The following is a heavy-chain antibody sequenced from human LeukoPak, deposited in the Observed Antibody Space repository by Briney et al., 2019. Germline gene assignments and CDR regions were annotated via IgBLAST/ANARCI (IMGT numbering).Heavy chain of an antibody. CDR3: ARLGYDFWSGYPEWFDP. J-gene: IGHJ5*02. V-gene: IGHV4-34*01. Sequence: SETLSLTCAVYGGSFSGYYWSWIRQPPGKGLEWIGEINHSGSTYYNPSLKSRVTISVDTSKNQFSLKLSSVTAADTAVYYCARLGYDFWSGYPEWFDPWGQGTLVTVSS. CDR2: INHSGST. D-gene: IGHD3-3*01. CDR1: GGSFSGYY.